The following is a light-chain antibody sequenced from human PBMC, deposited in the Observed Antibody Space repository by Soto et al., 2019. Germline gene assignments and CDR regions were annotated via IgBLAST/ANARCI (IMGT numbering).Light chain of an antibody. CDR2: EGS. CDR3: CSYAGSNTYV. J-gene: IGLJ2*01. CDR1: SSDVGSYNH. V-gene: IGLV2-23*01. Sequence: QSALTQPASVSGSPGQSITISCTGTSSDVGSYNHVSWYQHHPGKAPKFMIYEGSKRPSGVSNRFSGSKSGNTASLTISGLRAEDEADYYCCSYAGSNTYVFGGGTKLTVL.